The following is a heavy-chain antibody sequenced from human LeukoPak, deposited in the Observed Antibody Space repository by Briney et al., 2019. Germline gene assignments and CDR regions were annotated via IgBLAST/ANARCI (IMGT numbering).Heavy chain of an antibody. CDR1: GFTFDDYA. J-gene: IGHJ6*02. CDR2: ISWNSGSI. V-gene: IGHV3-9*01. CDR3: AKDRGDYYYYGMDV. Sequence: SGGSLRLSCAASGFTFDDYAMHWVRHAPGKGLEWVSGISWNSGSIGYADSVKGRFTISRDNAKNSLYLQMNSLRAEDTALYYCAKDRGDYYYYGMDVWGQGTTVTVSS. D-gene: IGHD3-10*01.